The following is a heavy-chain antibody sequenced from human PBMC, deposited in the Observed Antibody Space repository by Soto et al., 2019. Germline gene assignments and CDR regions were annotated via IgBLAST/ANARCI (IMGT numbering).Heavy chain of an antibody. CDR3: ARQFTAGTTGEAFDY. CDR1: GGSISSSSYY. J-gene: IGHJ4*02. Sequence: SETLSLTCTVSGGSISSSSYYWGWIRQPPGKGLEWIGSIYYSGSTYYNPSLKSRVTISVDTSKNQFSLKLSSVTAADTAVYYCARQFTAGTTGEAFDYWGQGTLVTVSS. D-gene: IGHD1-7*01. CDR2: IYYSGST. V-gene: IGHV4-39*01.